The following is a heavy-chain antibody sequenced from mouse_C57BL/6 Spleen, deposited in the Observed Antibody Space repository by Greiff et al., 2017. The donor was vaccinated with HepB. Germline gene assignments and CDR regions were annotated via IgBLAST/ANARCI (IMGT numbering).Heavy chain of an antibody. V-gene: IGHV1-69*01. D-gene: IGHD1-1*01. Sequence: QVQLQQPGAELVMPGASVKLSCKASGYTFTSYWMHWVKQRPGQGLEWIGEIDPSDSYTNYNQKFKGKSTLTVDKSSSTAYMQLSSLTSEDSAVYYCARSPATVVATDAMDYWGQGTSVTVSS. CDR1: GYTFTSYW. J-gene: IGHJ4*01. CDR2: IDPSDSYT. CDR3: ARSPATVVATDAMDY.